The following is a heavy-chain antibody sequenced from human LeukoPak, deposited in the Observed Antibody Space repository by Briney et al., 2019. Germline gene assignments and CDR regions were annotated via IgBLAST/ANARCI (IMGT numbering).Heavy chain of an antibody. CDR1: GFTFSSHS. J-gene: IGHJ4*02. Sequence: PGGSLRLSCAASGFTFSSHSMSWVRQAPGRGLEWVSYISSSSSTIYYADSVKGRFTISRDNAKNSLFLQMNSLRDEDTAVYYCARVPNYWGQGTLVTVSS. CDR3: ARVPNY. D-gene: IGHD2-8*01. CDR2: ISSSSSTI. V-gene: IGHV3-48*02.